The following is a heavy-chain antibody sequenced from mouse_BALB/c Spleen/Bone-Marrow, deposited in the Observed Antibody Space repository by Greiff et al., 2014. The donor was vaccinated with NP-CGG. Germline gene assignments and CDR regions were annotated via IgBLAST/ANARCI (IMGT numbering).Heavy chain of an antibody. D-gene: IGHD4-1*01. V-gene: IGHV5-17*02. CDR2: INSGSSTI. J-gene: IGHJ2*01. CDR1: GFTFSSFG. CDR3: TRGGNWDDFDY. Sequence: VQLQQSGGGLVQPGGSRKLSCAASGFTFSSFGMHWVRQAPEKGLEWVAYINSGSSTIYYADTVKGRFTISRDNPKNTLFLQMTSLRSEDTAMYYCTRGGNWDDFDYWGQGTTLAVSS.